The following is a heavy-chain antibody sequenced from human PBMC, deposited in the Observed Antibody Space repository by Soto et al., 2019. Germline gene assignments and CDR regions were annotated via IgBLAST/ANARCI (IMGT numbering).Heavy chain of an antibody. D-gene: IGHD6-19*01. CDR1: GFSFNIYA. Sequence: GGSLRLSCAASGFSFNIYAMTWIRQAPGKGLEWVSTISGSGDTTYYADSVKGRFTISRDNSKNTLYLQMNSLTAEDTAVYYCAKVREQWLLEGYWGQGT. V-gene: IGHV3-23*01. J-gene: IGHJ4*02. CDR2: ISGSGDTT. CDR3: AKVREQWLLEGY.